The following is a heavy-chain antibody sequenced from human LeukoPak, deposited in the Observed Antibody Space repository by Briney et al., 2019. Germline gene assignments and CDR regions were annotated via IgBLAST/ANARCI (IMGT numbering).Heavy chain of an antibody. D-gene: IGHD3-9*01. CDR1: GFTSSSYS. Sequence: GGSLRLSCAASGFTSSSYSMNWVRQAPGKGLEWVSSISSSSSYIYYADSVKGRFTISRDNAKNSLYLQMNSLRAEDTAVYYCARDYYDILTGYYTSYYYYYYMDVWGKGTTVTISS. V-gene: IGHV3-21*01. CDR3: ARDYYDILTGYYTSYYYYYYMDV. CDR2: ISSSSSYI. J-gene: IGHJ6*03.